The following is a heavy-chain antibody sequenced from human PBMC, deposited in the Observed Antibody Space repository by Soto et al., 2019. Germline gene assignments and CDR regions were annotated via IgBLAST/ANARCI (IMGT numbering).Heavy chain of an antibody. CDR3: ARARLDGRRAEYFQH. CDR1: GFTVSSNY. CDR2: IYSGGST. Sequence: EVQLVESGGGLVQPGGSLRLSCAASGFTVSSNYMSWVRQAPGKGLEWVSVIYSGGSTYYADSVKGRFTISRHNSKNTLYLQMNSLRAEDTAVYYCARARLDGRRAEYFQHWGQGTLVTVSS. J-gene: IGHJ1*01. V-gene: IGHV3-53*04.